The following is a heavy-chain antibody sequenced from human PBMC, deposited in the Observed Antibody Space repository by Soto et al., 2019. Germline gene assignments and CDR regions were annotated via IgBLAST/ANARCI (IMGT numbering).Heavy chain of an antibody. CDR3: ARSQGSSTSLEIYYYYYYGMDV. V-gene: IGHV1-69*01. D-gene: IGHD2-2*01. CDR1: GVTLSSYA. Sequence: QVQLVQSGAEVKKPGSSVKVSCKASGVTLSSYAISCVRQAPGQGLERMGGIIPISGTANYAQKFQGRVTITADESTSTAYMELSSLRSEDTAVYYCARSQGSSTSLEIYYYYYYGMDVWGQGTTVTVSS. CDR2: IIPISGTA. J-gene: IGHJ6*02.